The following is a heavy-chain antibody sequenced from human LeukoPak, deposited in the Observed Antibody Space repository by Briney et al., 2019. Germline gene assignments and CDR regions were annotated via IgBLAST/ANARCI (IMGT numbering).Heavy chain of an antibody. CDR3: ARAWLVSDYYYYGMDV. D-gene: IGHD6-19*01. CDR2: IIPIFGTA. Sequence: GASVKVSCKASGGTFSSYAISWVRQAPGQGLEWMGGIIPIFGTANYARKFQGRVTITADESTSTAYMELSSLRSEDTAVYYCARAWLVSDYYYYGMDVWGQGTTVTVSS. CDR1: GGTFSSYA. V-gene: IGHV1-69*01. J-gene: IGHJ6*02.